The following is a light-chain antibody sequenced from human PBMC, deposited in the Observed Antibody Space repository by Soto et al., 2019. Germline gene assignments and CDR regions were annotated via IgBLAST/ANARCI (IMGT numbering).Light chain of an antibody. V-gene: IGKV2-28*01. J-gene: IGKJ3*01. CDR3: MQALQTPLFT. CDR1: QSLLHSNGYNY. CDR2: LGS. Sequence: DLVMTQSPLSLPVTPGEPASISCRSSQSLLHSNGYNYLDWYLQKPGQSPQLLIYLGSNRASGAPDRFSGSGSGTDFTLKISRVEAEDVGVYYCMQALQTPLFTFGPGTKVDIK.